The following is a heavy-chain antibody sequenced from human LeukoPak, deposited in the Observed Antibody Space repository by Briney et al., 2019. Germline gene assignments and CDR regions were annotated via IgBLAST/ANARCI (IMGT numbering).Heavy chain of an antibody. CDR2: ISGSGGST. V-gene: IGHV3-23*01. J-gene: IGHJ4*02. Sequence: GGSLRLSCAASGFTFSSYAMSWVRQAPGKGLEWVSAISGSGGSTYYAASVKGRFTISRDNSKNTLYLHMNSLRAEDTAVYYCAKDKVRVVVAATIDYWGQGTLVTVSS. D-gene: IGHD2-15*01. CDR3: AKDKVRVVVAATIDY. CDR1: GFTFSSYA.